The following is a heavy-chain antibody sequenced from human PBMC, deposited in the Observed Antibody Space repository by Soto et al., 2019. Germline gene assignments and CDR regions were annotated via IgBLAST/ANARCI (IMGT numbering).Heavy chain of an antibody. CDR3: AKEIAEVAEPCFDY. CDR1: GFTFSNYA. V-gene: IGHV3-23*01. D-gene: IGHD5-12*01. J-gene: IGHJ4*01. Sequence: GGSLRLSCTASGFTFSNYAMSWVRQAPGKGLEWVSGIRGSGGGTFYADSVKGRFAISRDSSKNTLYLQMNSLRAEDTAIYYCAKEIAEVAEPCFDYWGQGTPVTVSS. CDR2: IRGSGGGT.